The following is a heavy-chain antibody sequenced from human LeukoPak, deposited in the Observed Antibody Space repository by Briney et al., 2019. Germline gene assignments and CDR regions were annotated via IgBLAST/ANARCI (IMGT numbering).Heavy chain of an antibody. D-gene: IGHD6-13*01. CDR3: AKDDIAAAAFDY. V-gene: IGHV3-30*18. CDR1: GFTFSSYG. Sequence: GRSLRLSCAASGFTFSSYGMHWVRQAPGKGLEWVAVISYDGSNKYYADSVKGRFTISRDNSKNTLYLQMNSLRAEDMAVYYCAKDDIAAAAFDYWGQGTLVTVSS. CDR2: ISYDGSNK. J-gene: IGHJ4*02.